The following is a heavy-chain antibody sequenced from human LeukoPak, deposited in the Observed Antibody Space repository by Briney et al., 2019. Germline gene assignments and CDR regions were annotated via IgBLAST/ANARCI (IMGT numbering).Heavy chain of an antibody. Sequence: SGPTLVKPTQTLTLTCTFSGFSLSGVGVGWIRQPPGKALEWLALIYWNDDRRYSPSLKSRLTVTKDTSKNQVVLTMTNMDPVDTGTYYCAHLIPTRPAGFDHWGQGTLVTVSS. CDR2: IYWNDDR. CDR3: AHLIPTRPAGFDH. D-gene: IGHD6-6*01. J-gene: IGHJ4*02. V-gene: IGHV2-5*01. CDR1: GFSLSGVG.